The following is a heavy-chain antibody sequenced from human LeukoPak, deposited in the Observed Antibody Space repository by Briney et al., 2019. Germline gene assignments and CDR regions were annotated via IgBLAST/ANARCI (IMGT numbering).Heavy chain of an antibody. CDR1: GYSISSGYF. J-gene: IGHJ4*02. V-gene: IGHV4-38-2*02. D-gene: IGHD6-13*01. CDR2: IHHGGST. CDR3: ARQTAAGIFDY. Sequence: PSETLSLTCTVSGYSISSGYFWGWARQPPGKGLEWIGSIHHGGSTYYNPSLKSRVTISVDKSKNQFSLKLSSVTAADTAVYYCARQTAAGIFDYWGQGTLVTVSS.